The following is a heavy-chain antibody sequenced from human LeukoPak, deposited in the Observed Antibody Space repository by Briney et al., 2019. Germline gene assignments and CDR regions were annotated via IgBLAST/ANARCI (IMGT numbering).Heavy chain of an antibody. D-gene: IGHD5-24*01. CDR3: ARDRYGDGFTHLDY. V-gene: IGHV1-2*02. CDR1: GYTFTIYA. CDR2: ITPGGGT. Sequence: ASVKVSCKASGYTFTIYAIHWVRQAPGQGLEWMGWITPGGGTNYPQKFQGRVDITWDTSITTAYLDLSRLTSDDTAVYYCARDRYGDGFTHLDYWGQGALVTVSS. J-gene: IGHJ4*02.